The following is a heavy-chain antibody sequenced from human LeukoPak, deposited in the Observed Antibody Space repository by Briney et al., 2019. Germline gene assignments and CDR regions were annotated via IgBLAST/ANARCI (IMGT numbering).Heavy chain of an antibody. CDR3: ARPSGVVVPNYYMDV. CDR1: GDSISSSNYY. J-gene: IGHJ6*03. V-gene: IGHV4-39*01. Sequence: SETLSLTCTVSGDSISSSNYYWGWIRQPPGKGLEWIGSIYYSGGTYYNPSLKSRVTISVDTSKNQFSLKLSSVTAADTAVYYCARPSGVVVPNYYMDVWGKGTTVTVSS. D-gene: IGHD2-2*01. CDR2: IYYSGGT.